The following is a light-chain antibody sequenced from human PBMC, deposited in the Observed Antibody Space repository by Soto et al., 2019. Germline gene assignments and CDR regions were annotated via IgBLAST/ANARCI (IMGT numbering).Light chain of an antibody. Sequence: EIVLTQSPGTLSLSPGERATLSCRASQSISSSNLVWYQQKPGQAPRLLIYGASSRATGIPARFSGSGSGTDFTLTISSLEPEDFAVYFCHHCSGSHPFGQGTKVETK. CDR3: HHCSGSHP. V-gene: IGKV3-20*01. CDR1: QSISSSN. CDR2: GAS. J-gene: IGKJ1*01.